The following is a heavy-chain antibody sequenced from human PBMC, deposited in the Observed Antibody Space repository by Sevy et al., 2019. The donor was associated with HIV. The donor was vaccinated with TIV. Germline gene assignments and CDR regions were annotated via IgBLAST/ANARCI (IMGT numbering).Heavy chain of an antibody. D-gene: IGHD3-10*01. Sequence: GGSLRLSCAASGFAFDDYAMHWVRQAPGKGLEWVSGISWNSGSIGYADSVKGRFTISRDNAKNSLYLQMNSLRAEDTALYYCAKGHYYGSGSPPDYWGQGTLVTVSS. CDR2: ISWNSGSI. CDR1: GFAFDDYA. CDR3: AKGHYYGSGSPPDY. J-gene: IGHJ4*02. V-gene: IGHV3-9*01.